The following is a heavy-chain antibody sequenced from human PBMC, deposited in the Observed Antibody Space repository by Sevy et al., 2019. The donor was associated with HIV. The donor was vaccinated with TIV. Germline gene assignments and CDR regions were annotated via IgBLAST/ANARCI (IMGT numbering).Heavy chain of an antibody. J-gene: IGHJ4*02. CDR2: IWLTGTT. Sequence: GGSLRLSCAVSGFTVSSNFMSWVRQAPGKELEWVSVIWLTGTTYYADSVKGRFTISRDNSKNTVYLDMSSLRAGDTAVYYCARGKPVSDYYGSFDYWGQGTLVTVSS. D-gene: IGHD3-3*01. CDR1: GFTVSSNF. CDR3: ARGKPVSDYYGSFDY. V-gene: IGHV3-53*01.